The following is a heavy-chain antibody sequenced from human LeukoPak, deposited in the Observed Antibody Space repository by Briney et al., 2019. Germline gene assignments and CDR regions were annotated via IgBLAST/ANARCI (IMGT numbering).Heavy chain of an antibody. Sequence: PGGSLRLSCAASGYNFGAHAMHWVRQAPGKGLEWVALISYDGTETHYADSVRGRFTISRDNAKNSLFLQMNSLRAEDTAVYYCARVLRYCSGGNCYPGGLGYMDVWGKGTTVTISS. CDR2: ISYDGTET. J-gene: IGHJ6*03. D-gene: IGHD2-15*01. CDR3: ARVLRYCSGGNCYPGGLGYMDV. V-gene: IGHV3-30*04. CDR1: GYNFGAHA.